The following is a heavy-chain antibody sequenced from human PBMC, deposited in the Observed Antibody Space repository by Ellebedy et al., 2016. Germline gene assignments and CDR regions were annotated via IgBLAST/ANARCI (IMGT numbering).Heavy chain of an antibody. CDR2: IYSGGTT. CDR3: ARIVVDSYGFALLDF. V-gene: IGHV3-66*01. Sequence: GESLKISCAASGFTVSSNYMSWVRQAPGKGLEWVSVIYSGGTTYHADSVKGRFTISRDTSKNTLYLQMNSLRAEDTAVYYCARIVVDSYGFALLDFWGQGILVTVS. CDR1: GFTVSSNY. D-gene: IGHD5-18*01. J-gene: IGHJ4*02.